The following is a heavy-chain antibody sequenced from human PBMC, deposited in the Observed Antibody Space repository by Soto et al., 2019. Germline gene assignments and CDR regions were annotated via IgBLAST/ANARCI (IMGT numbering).Heavy chain of an antibody. D-gene: IGHD3-10*01. J-gene: IGHJ5*02. Sequence: ASVKVSCKASGYSFSGYYMNWVRQAPGQGLEWMGWIKPNSGGTDYAQKFQGRVTMTRDTSISTAYMELRGLRYDDTAVYYCARTRGVILRVTYNWFDPWGQGTLVTVSS. V-gene: IGHV1-2*02. CDR1: GYSFSGYY. CDR3: ARTRGVILRVTYNWFDP. CDR2: IKPNSGGT.